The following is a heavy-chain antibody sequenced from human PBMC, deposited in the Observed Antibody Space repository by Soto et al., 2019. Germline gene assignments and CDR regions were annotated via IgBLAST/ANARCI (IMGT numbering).Heavy chain of an antibody. CDR1: GFTFSSYA. D-gene: IGHD4-17*01. CDR2: ISGSCGST. CDR3: AKDYGDCHDAFDI. V-gene: IGHV3-23*01. Sequence: PSGSLRLSCAASGFTFSSYAITWVLPPPGKGLEWVSAISGSCGSTYYADSVKGRFTISRDNSKNTLYLQMNSLRAEDTAVYYCAKDYGDCHDAFDIWGQGTMVTVSS. J-gene: IGHJ3*02.